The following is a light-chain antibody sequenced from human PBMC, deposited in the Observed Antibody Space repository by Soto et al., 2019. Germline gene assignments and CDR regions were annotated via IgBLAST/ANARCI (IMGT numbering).Light chain of an antibody. Sequence: QSVLTQPPSASGTPGQRVTISGSGSSSNIGSNTVNWYQQLPGTAPKLLIYSNNQRPSGVPARFSGSKSGTSASLAISGLQSEDEADYSCAAWDDSLNGSYVFGTGTKVTVL. J-gene: IGLJ1*01. CDR1: SSNIGSNT. V-gene: IGLV1-44*01. CDR2: SNN. CDR3: AAWDDSLNGSYV.